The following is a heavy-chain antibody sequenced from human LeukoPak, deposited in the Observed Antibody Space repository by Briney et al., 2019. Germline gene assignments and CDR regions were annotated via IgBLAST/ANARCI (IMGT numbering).Heavy chain of an antibody. CDR2: ISGIGGST. J-gene: IGHJ4*02. CDR3: ARSGIAVAGYKFDY. D-gene: IGHD6-19*01. CDR1: GFTFSSYA. V-gene: IGHV3-23*01. Sequence: GGSLRLSCAASGFTFSSYAMSWVRQAPGKGLEWVSAISGIGGSTYYADSVKGRFTISRDNSKNTLYLQMNSLRAEDTAVYYCARSGIAVAGYKFDYWGQGTLVTVSS.